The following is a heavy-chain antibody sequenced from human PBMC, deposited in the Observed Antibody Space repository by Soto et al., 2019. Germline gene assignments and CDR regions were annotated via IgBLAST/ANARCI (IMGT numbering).Heavy chain of an antibody. D-gene: IGHD3-3*01. CDR2: ISSSGSTI. CDR1: GFTFSDYY. J-gene: IGHJ5*02. V-gene: IGHV3-11*01. CDR3: ARDLGVTIFGVVTHNWFDP. Sequence: PGGSLRLSCAASGFTFSDYYMSWIRQAPGKGLEWVSYISSSGSTIYYADSVKGRFTVSRDNAKNSLYLQMNSLRAEDTAVYYWARDLGVTIFGVVTHNWFDPWGQGTLVTVSS.